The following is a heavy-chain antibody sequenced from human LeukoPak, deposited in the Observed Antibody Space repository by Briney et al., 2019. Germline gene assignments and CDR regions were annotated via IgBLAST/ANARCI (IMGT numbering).Heavy chain of an antibody. Sequence: GGSLRLSCAASGFTFSTHDMHWVRQAPGKGLEWVAFIRYDGSHEYYADSVKGRFAISRDNSKNTLYLQMNSVRSEDTALYYCAKPSGSGVDYWGQGTRVTVSS. CDR3: AKPSGSGVDY. CDR1: GFTFSTHD. CDR2: IRYDGSHE. V-gene: IGHV3-30*02. D-gene: IGHD1-26*01. J-gene: IGHJ4*01.